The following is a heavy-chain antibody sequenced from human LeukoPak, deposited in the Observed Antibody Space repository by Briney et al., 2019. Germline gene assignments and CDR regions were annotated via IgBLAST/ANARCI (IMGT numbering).Heavy chain of an antibody. CDR1: GFTVSSSY. J-gene: IGHJ4*02. V-gene: IGHV3-30-3*01. CDR2: ISYDGSNK. D-gene: IGHD3-3*01. Sequence: GGSLRLSCAASGFTVSSSYMSWVRQAPGKGLEWVAVISYDGSNKYYADSVKGRFTISRDNSKNTLYLQMNSLRAEDTAVYYCARPPVNLEWFLYYFDYWGQGTLVTVSS. CDR3: ARPPVNLEWFLYYFDY.